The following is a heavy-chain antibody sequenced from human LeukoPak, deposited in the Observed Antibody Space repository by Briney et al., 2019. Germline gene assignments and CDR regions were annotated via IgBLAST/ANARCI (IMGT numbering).Heavy chain of an antibody. CDR3: ARVSDYDILTGYRGAFDI. CDR2: IYYSGST. J-gene: IGHJ3*02. Sequence: SETLSLTCTVSGGSISSYYWSWIRQPPGKGLEWIGYIYYSGSTNYNPSLKSRVTISVDTSKNQFSLKLSSVTAADTAVYYCARVSDYDILTGYRGAFDIWGQGTMVTVSS. D-gene: IGHD3-9*01. CDR1: GGSISSYY. V-gene: IGHV4-59*01.